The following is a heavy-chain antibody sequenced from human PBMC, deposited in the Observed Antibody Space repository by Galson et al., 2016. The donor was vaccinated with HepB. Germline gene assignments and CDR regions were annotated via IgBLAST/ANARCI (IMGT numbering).Heavy chain of an antibody. V-gene: IGHV3-11*01. D-gene: IGHD3-16*02. CDR3: ARHFAGFIEDDY. J-gene: IGHJ4*02. CDR2: IHSSGSSM. Sequence: SLRLSCAASGFAFSEYYMSWIRQAPGKGLEWVSYIHSSGSSMYYADSVKGRFTISRDNAKNSLYLRMNSLRADDTAVYNCARHFAGFIEDDYWGQGTLVTVSS. CDR1: GFAFSEYY.